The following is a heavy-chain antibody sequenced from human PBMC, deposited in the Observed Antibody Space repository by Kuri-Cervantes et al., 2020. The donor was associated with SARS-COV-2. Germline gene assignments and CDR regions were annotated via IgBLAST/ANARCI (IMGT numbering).Heavy chain of an antibody. V-gene: IGHV4-34*01. CDR1: GGSFSGYY. Sequence: SETLSLTCAVYGGSFSGYYWSWIRQPPGKGLEWIGEINHSGGTNYNPSLKSRVTISVDTSKNQFSLKLSSVTAADTAVYYCARAGYYFDYWGQGTLVTVSS. CDR2: INHSGGT. CDR3: ARAGYYFDY. J-gene: IGHJ4*02.